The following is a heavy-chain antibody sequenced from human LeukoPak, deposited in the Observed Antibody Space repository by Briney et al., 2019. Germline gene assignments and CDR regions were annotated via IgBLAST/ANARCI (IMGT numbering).Heavy chain of an antibody. J-gene: IGHJ4*02. D-gene: IGHD1-26*01. Sequence: SETLSLTCTVSGGSISSYYWSWIRQPPGKGLEWIGYIYYSGSTNYNPSLKSRVTISVDTSKNQYSLKPSSVTAADTAVYYCARKSGAVDYWGQGTLVTVSS. V-gene: IGHV4-59*01. CDR1: GGSISSYY. CDR2: IYYSGST. CDR3: ARKSGAVDY.